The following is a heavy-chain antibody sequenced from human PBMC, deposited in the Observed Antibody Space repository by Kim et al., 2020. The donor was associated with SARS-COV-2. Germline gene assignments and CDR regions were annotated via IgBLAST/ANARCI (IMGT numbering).Heavy chain of an antibody. Sequence: SETLSLTCTVSGGSISSYYWSWIRQPPGKGLEWIGYIYYSGSTNYNPSLKSRVTISVDTSKNQFSLKLSSVTAADTAVYYCARGTYSQGTVGGQWGVRPNYYYYGMDVWGQGTTVTVSS. CDR3: ARGTYSQGTVGGQWGVRPNYYYYGMDV. D-gene: IGHD5-12*01. V-gene: IGHV4-59*01. J-gene: IGHJ6*02. CDR1: GGSISSYY. CDR2: IYYSGST.